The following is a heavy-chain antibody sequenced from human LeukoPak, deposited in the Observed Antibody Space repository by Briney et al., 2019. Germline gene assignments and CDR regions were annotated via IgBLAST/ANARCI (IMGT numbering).Heavy chain of an antibody. CDR1: GFTSSRYE. Sequence: GGSLRLSCAASGFTSSRYEVNWVRQAPGKGLEWVSYISSSGNNIYYADSVKGRFTISRDNAKNSLYLQMNSLRAEDTAVYYCARSVTTGPDDAFDIWGQGTMVTVSS. V-gene: IGHV3-48*03. J-gene: IGHJ3*02. CDR3: ARSVTTGPDDAFDI. CDR2: ISSSGNNI. D-gene: IGHD4-17*01.